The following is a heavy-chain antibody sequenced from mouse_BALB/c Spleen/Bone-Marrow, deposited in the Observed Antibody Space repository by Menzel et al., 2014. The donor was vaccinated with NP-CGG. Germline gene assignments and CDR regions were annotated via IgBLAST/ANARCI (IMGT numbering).Heavy chain of an antibody. D-gene: IGHD2-4*01. CDR2: ILPGSGST. V-gene: IGHV1-9*01. CDR3: AREGGMITTGLPY. Sequence: VQLQQSGAELMKTGASVKISCKATGYTFSSYWIEWVKQRPGHGLEWIGEILPGSGSTNYNEQLKGKATLTADKSSSTAYMQLSSLTSEDSAVYFCAREGGMITTGLPYWGQGTLVTVSA. CDR1: GYTFSSYW. J-gene: IGHJ3*01.